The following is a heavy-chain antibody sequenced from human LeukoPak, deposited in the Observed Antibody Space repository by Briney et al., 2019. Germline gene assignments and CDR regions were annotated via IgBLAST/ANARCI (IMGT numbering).Heavy chain of an antibody. J-gene: IGHJ4*02. V-gene: IGHV4-59*08. D-gene: IGHD3/OR15-3a*01. CDR1: GDSLSHNY. CDR3: ARQGGAFGPLDF. Sequence: PSETLSLTCTVSGDSLSHNYWSWIRQSPGKGLEWIAFVHYTGTTHYNPSLRSRVTISMDTSKNQYSLRLRSVTAEDPAVYYCARQGGAFGPLDFWGLGTLVTVSS. CDR2: VHYTGTT.